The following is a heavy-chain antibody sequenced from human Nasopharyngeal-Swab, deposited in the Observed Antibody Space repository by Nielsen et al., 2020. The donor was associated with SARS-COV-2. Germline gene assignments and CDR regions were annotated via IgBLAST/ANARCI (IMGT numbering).Heavy chain of an antibody. CDR2: INPNSGGT. V-gene: IGHV1-2*02. CDR3: ARPYCSSTSCYPRFDP. J-gene: IGHJ5*02. Sequence: ASVKVSCKASGGTFSSYAISWVRQAPGQGLEWMGWINPNSGGTNYAQKFQGRVTMTRDTSISTAYMELSRLRSDDTAVYYCARPYCSSTSCYPRFDPWGQGTLVTASS. D-gene: IGHD2-2*01. CDR1: GGTFSSYA.